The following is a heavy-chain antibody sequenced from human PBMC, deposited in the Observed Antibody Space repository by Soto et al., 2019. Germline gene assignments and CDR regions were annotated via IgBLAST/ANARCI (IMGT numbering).Heavy chain of an antibody. V-gene: IGHV4-30-4*01. CDR3: ARGRYCLTGRCFPNWFDS. D-gene: IGHD7-27*01. CDR2: IYKSATT. J-gene: IGHJ5*01. Sequence: GPEDSSETLSLTCSVSGDSISNLDYFWAWIRQPPGQALEYIGYIYKSATTYYNPSFESRVAISVDTSKSQFSLNVTSVTAADTAVYFCARGRYCLTGRCFPNWFDSWGQGALVTVSS. CDR1: GDSISNLDYF.